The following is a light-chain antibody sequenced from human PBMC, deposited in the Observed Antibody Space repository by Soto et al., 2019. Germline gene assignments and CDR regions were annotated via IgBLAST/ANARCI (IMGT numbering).Light chain of an antibody. J-gene: IGKJ5*01. CDR3: QQYGSSPRT. V-gene: IGKV3-20*01. CDR1: QSIRND. CDR2: GAS. Sequence: DIVMTQSPATLSVSPGERATLSCRASQSIRNDLAWYQQKPGQAPRVLIYGASNRATGIPDRFSGSGSGTDFTLTITRLEPEDFAVYYCQQYGSSPRTFGQGTRLEIK.